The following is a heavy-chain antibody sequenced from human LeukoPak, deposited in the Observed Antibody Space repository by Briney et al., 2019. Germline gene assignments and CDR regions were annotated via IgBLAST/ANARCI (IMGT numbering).Heavy chain of an antibody. CDR1: GGPFSGHY. CDR2: INHRRST. V-gene: IGHV4-34*01. Sequence: PSETLSLTCAVYGGPFSGHYWTWLRQPPGKGLEWIGEINHRRSTNYNPFLKSRVTLSVETSKNEFSLKLRSVNAADTAVYYCARVTGYRIEDYFDYWGQGTLVTVSS. J-gene: IGHJ4*02. CDR3: ARVTGYRIEDYFDY. D-gene: IGHD6-13*01.